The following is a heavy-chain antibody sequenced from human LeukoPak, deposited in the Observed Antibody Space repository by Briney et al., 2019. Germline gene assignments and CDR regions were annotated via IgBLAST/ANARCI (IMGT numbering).Heavy chain of an antibody. V-gene: IGHV3-48*03. CDR1: EFTFGTYE. J-gene: IGHJ4*02. CDR2: ISSSGSTI. Sequence: PGGSLRLSCVASEFTFGTYEMNWVRQAPGKGLEWVSYISSSGSTIYYADSVKGRFTIPRDNAKNSLFLQMNSLRAEDTAVYYCGRSGFCNSVSCYGLDLWGQGTLVTVSS. D-gene: IGHD2-2*01. CDR3: GRSGFCNSVSCYGLDL.